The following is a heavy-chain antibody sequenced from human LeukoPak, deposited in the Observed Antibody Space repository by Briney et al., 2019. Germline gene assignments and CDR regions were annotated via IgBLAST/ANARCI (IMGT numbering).Heavy chain of an antibody. CDR3: TRLQIAVAGPNWFDP. CDR1: KFTFSSYW. D-gene: IGHD6-19*01. Sequence: PGGSLRLSCAASKFTFSSYWMSGVRQAPGKGLEWVANIKQDGSVQFYMDSLKGRFSVSRDNAKNSLYLQMNGLRVEDTAVYYCTRLQIAVAGPNWFDPWGQGTLVTVSS. V-gene: IGHV3-7*01. CDR2: IKQDGSVQ. J-gene: IGHJ5*02.